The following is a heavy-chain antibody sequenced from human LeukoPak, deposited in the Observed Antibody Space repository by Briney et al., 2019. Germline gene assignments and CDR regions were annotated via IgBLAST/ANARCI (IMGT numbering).Heavy chain of an antibody. V-gene: IGHV4-34*01. CDR3: ARGPYSSSFRY. J-gene: IGHJ4*02. D-gene: IGHD6-13*01. CDR1: GGSFSGYY. CDR2: INHSGST. Sequence: PSETLSLTCAAYGGSFSGYYWSWIRQPPGKGLEWIGEINHSGSTNYNPSLKSRVTISVDTSKNQFSLKLSSVTAADTAVYYCARGPYSSSFRYWGQGTLVTVSS.